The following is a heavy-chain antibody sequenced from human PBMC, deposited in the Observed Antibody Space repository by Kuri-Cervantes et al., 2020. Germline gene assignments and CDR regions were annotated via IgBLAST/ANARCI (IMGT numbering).Heavy chain of an antibody. D-gene: IGHD4-17*01. Sequence: ASVKVSCKASGYTFTSYYMHWVRQAPGQGLEWMGIINPSGGSTSYAQKFQGRVTMTTDTSTSTAYMELSSLRSEDTAVYYCARVPYGDYGALFYWGQGTLVTVSS. CDR2: INPSGGST. CDR3: ARVPYGDYGALFY. CDR1: GYTFTSYY. V-gene: IGHV1-46*01. J-gene: IGHJ4*02.